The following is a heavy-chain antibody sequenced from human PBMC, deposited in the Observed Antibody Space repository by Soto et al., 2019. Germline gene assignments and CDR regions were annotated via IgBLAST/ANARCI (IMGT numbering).Heavy chain of an antibody. V-gene: IGHV3-23*01. CDR1: GFTFSSYG. CDR2: ISGGGGST. J-gene: IGHJ4*02. Sequence: GSLRLSCAASGFTFSSYGMHWVRQAPGKGLEWVSAISGGGGSTYYADSVKGRFTISRDNSKNTLYLQMNSLRAEDTAVYYCAKDSSIMITFGGVIVVAYFDYWGQGTLVTVSS. CDR3: AKDSSIMITFGGVIVVAYFDY. D-gene: IGHD3-16*02.